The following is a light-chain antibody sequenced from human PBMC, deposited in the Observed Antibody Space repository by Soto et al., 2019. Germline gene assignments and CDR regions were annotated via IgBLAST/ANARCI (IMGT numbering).Light chain of an antibody. CDR2: GAS. J-gene: IGKJ1*01. CDR3: QQYNNCPT. CDR1: QSVNSN. V-gene: IGKV3-15*01. Sequence: EIVMTQSPATLSVSPGERATLSCRASQSVNSNLAWYQQKPGQAPRLLIYGASTRATRVPARFSGSGSGPELILTVSSLPSEDFAVYFCQQYNNCPTFGQGTKVEIK.